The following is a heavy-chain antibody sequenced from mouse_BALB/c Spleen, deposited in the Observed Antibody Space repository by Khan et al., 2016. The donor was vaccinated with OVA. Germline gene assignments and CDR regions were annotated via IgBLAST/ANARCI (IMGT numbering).Heavy chain of an antibody. CDR3: AKFTPDYYSMDY. CDR2: IWGDGST. CDR1: GFSLNSYG. D-gene: IGHD1-1*01. J-gene: IGHJ4*01. Sequence: QVQLKQSGPGLVAPSQSLSITCTVSGFSLNSYGVNWVRQPPGKGLEWLGVIWGDGSTNYHSALKSRLIISKDDSKSQVFLKLNSLQTDDTATYYCAKFTPDYYSMDYWGQGTSVTGSS. V-gene: IGHV2-3*01.